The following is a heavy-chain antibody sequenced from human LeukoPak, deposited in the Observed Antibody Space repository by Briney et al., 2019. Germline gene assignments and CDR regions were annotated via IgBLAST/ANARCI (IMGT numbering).Heavy chain of an antibody. CDR3: AIGAARTDFDY. Sequence: GGSLRLSCAASGFTFSSYGMNWVRQAPGKGLEWVSSISSSSSYIYYADSVKGRFTISRDNAKNSLYLQMNSLRAEDTAVYYCAIGAARTDFDYWGQGTLVTVSS. V-gene: IGHV3-21*01. J-gene: IGHJ4*02. CDR2: ISSSSSYI. CDR1: GFTFSSYG. D-gene: IGHD6-6*01.